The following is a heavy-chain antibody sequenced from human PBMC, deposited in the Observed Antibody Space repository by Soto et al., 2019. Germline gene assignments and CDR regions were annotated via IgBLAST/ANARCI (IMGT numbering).Heavy chain of an antibody. Sequence: QVQLVQSGAEVKNPGSSVKVSCKASGGTCSSYAISWVRQATGQGLEWMGGIIPIFGTANYAQKFQGSITSTTDESTITAYMELRSLRSEDTDVYYCARMGRYSAYYYYGMDVWGQGTTVTVSS. J-gene: IGHJ6*02. CDR1: GGTCSSYA. CDR2: IIPIFGTA. D-gene: IGHD5-18*01. CDR3: ARMGRYSAYYYYGMDV. V-gene: IGHV1-69*01.